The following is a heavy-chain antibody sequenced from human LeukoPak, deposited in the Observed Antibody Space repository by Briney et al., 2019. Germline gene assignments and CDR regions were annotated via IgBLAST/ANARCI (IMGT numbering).Heavy chain of an antibody. D-gene: IGHD3-3*01. CDR3: ARGPSARFFGVAKGAFDI. CDR1: GFTFDDYG. J-gene: IGHJ3*02. Sequence: PGGSLRLSCAASGFTFDDYGMSWVRHAPGKGLEWVTVISSDGSNKYYADSVKGRFTISRDNSKNTLDLQMNSLRAEDTAVYYCARGPSARFFGVAKGAFDIWGQGTMVTVSS. V-gene: IGHV3-30*03. CDR2: ISSDGSNK.